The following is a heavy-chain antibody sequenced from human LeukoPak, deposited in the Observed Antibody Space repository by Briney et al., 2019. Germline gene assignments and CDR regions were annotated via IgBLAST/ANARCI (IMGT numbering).Heavy chain of an antibody. J-gene: IGHJ6*04. V-gene: IGHV3-21*01. CDR1: GFTFSSYS. CDR2: ISSSSSYI. CDR3: AELGITMIGGV. D-gene: IGHD3-10*02. Sequence: GGSLRLSCAASGFTFSSYSMNWVRQAPGKGLEWVSSISSSSSYIYYADTVKGRFTISRDNSKNTLYLQMNSLRAEDTAVYYCAELGITMIGGVWGKGTTVTISS.